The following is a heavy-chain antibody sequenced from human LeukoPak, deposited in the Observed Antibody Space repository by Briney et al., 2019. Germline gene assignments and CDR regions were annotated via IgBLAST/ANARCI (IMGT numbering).Heavy chain of an antibody. Sequence: ASVKVSCKASGYTFTSYGISWVRQAPGQGLEWMGWISAYNGNTNYAQKLQGRVTMTTDTSTSTAYMELRSLRSDDTAVYYCASQTYYCGSGSYPDYWFDPWGQGTLVTVSS. D-gene: IGHD3-10*01. V-gene: IGHV1-18*01. CDR3: ASQTYYCGSGSYPDYWFDP. CDR2: ISAYNGNT. CDR1: GYTFTSYG. J-gene: IGHJ5*02.